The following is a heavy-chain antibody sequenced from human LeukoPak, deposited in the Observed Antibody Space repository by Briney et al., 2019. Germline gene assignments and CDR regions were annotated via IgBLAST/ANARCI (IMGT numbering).Heavy chain of an antibody. V-gene: IGHV4-59*08. CDR2: VTYTGS. J-gene: IGHJ3*02. D-gene: IGHD5-18*01. Sequence: SETLSLTCAVSGTSISSYYWSWLRQPPGKGPEWIGYVTYTGSKYNPSLKSRVTISTDRSKKEVSLRLSSVTAADTAMYFCARHVDTALIGAFHIWGQGTMVTVS. CDR1: GTSISSYY. CDR3: ARHVDTALIGAFHI.